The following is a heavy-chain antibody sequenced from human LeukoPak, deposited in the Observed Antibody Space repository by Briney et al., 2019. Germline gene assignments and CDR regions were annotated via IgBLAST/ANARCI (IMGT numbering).Heavy chain of an antibody. CDR1: GVTFSSYY. D-gene: IGHD3-16*01. CDR3: AKDGGGGRYFDY. Sequence: WESLTLSCAASGVTFSSYYMHWIRQAPGKGLEWVAVISYDGSNKYYAASVKGRFNISRDNSKNTLYLQMNSLRAEDTAVYYCAKDGGGGRYFDYWGQGTLVTVSS. J-gene: IGHJ4*02. CDR2: ISYDGSNK. V-gene: IGHV3-30*18.